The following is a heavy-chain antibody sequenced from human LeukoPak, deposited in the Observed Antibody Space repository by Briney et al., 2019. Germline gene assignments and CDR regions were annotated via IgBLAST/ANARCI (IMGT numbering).Heavy chain of an antibody. CDR1: GGSISSYY. CDR3: ARLPYYDFWSGYFDY. CDR2: IYYSGST. Sequence: SDTLTLTCTVSGGSISSYYWSWIRQPPGKGLEWIGYIYYSGSTNYNPSLKSRVTISVDTSKNQFSLKLSSVTAADTAVYYCARLPYYDFWSGYFDYWGQGTLVTVSS. D-gene: IGHD3-3*01. J-gene: IGHJ4*02. V-gene: IGHV4-59*08.